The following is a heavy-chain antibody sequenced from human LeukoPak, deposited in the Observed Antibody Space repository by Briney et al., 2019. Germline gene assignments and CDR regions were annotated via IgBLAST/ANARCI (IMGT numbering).Heavy chain of an antibody. CDR1: GFTFSSYA. J-gene: IGHJ4*02. D-gene: IGHD2-15*01. V-gene: IGHV3-23*01. Sequence: GGSLRLSCAASGFTFSSYAMSWVRQAPGKGLEWDSAISGSGGSTYYADSVKGRFTISRDNSKNTLYLQMNSLRAEDTAVYYCAKDRCSGGSCYFDYWGQGTLVTVSS. CDR3: AKDRCSGGSCYFDY. CDR2: ISGSGGST.